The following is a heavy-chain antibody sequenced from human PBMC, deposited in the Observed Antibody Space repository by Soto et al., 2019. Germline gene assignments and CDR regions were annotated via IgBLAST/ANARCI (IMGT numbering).Heavy chain of an antibody. D-gene: IGHD3-10*01. V-gene: IGHV1-69*01. Sequence: QVQLVQSGAEVKKPGSSVKVSCKASGGIFSNYAISWLRQPPGQRLEWVGGIIPIFGTPNYAQKFQGRVTITADESTSTAYMELSRLRSEDTAVYYCARDRDDYGSGNYYNRIDFWGQGTLVTVSS. CDR3: ARDRDDYGSGNYYNRIDF. CDR1: GGIFSNYA. J-gene: IGHJ4*02. CDR2: IIPIFGTP.